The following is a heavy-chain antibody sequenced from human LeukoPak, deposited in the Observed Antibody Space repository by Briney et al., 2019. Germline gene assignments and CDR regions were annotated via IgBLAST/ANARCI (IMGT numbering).Heavy chain of an antibody. V-gene: IGHV4-34*01. CDR3: ARGTGYRAPPHFDY. J-gene: IGHJ4*02. Sequence: SETLSLTCAVYGGSFSGYYWSWIRKPPGKGLEWIGEINHSGSTNYNPSLKSRVTISVDTSKNQFSLKLSSVTAADTAVYYCARGTGYRAPPHFDYWGQGTLVTVSS. CDR2: INHSGST. CDR1: GGSFSGYY. D-gene: IGHD5-18*01.